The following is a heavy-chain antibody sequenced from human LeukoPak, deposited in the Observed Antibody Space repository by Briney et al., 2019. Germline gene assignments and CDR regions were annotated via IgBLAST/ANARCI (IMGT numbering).Heavy chain of an antibody. V-gene: IGHV3-7*04. CDR1: GFTLSSYW. Sequence: GGSLRLSCAASGFTLSSYWMSWVRQAPGKGLEWVANIKPDGSEKYYVDSVKGRFTISRDNGKNSLYLQMNSLRAEDTAVYYCARGGITLDYWGQGTLVTVSS. CDR3: ARGGITLDY. CDR2: IKPDGSEK. J-gene: IGHJ4*02. D-gene: IGHD3-10*01.